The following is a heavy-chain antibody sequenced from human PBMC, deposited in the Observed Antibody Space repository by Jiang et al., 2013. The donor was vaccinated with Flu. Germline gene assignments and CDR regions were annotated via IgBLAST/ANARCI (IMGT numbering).Heavy chain of an antibody. J-gene: IGHJ4*02. V-gene: IGHV4-30-2*01. D-gene: IGHD3-22*01. CDR1: GGSISSGGYS. CDR3: ARSNYYDSSGYPEGFDY. CDR2: LSYGST. Sequence: SLTCAVSGGSISSGGYSWSWDPAATREGPGVDWVHLSYGSTYYNPSLKSRVTISVDRSKNQFSLKLSSVTAADTAVYYCARSNYYDSSGYPEGFDYWGQGTLVTVSS.